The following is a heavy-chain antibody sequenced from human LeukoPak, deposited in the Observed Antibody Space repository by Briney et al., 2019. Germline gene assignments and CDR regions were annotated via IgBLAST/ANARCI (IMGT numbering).Heavy chain of an antibody. J-gene: IGHJ5*02. V-gene: IGHV1-69*01. D-gene: IGHD6-6*01. Sequence: PVKVSCKASGGTFSSYAISWVRQAPGQGLEWMGGIIPIFGTANYAQKFQGRVTITADESTSTAYMELSSLRSEDTAVYYCARIRSSSFTFDPWGQGILVTVSS. CDR3: ARIRSSSFTFDP. CDR2: IIPIFGTA. CDR1: GGTFSSYA.